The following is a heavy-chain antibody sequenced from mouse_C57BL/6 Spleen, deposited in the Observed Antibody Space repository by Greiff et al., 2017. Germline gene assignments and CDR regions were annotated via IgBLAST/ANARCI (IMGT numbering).Heavy chain of an antibody. Sequence: QVQLQQPGTELVKPGASVKLSCKASGYTFTSYWMHWVKQRPGQGLEWIGNITPSNGGTNYNEKFKSKATLTVYKSSSTAYMQISSLTSEDSAVYYCAREEDYDCDWNFDDWGQGATLTVSS. CDR3: AREEDYDCDWNFDD. CDR1: GYTFTSYW. D-gene: IGHD2-4*01. J-gene: IGHJ2*01. CDR2: ITPSNGGT. V-gene: IGHV1-53*01.